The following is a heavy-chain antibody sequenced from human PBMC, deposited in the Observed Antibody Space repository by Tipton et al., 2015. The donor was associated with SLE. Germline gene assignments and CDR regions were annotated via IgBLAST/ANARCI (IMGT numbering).Heavy chain of an antibody. J-gene: IGHJ3*02. CDR3: ARDSSTVTTDAFDI. Sequence: SLRLSCAASGFTFNSYSMNWVRQAPGKGLEWVSYISSSSSTIYYADSVKGRFTISRDNAKNSLYLQMNSLRAEDTAVYYCARDSSTVTTDAFDIWGQGTMVTVSS. D-gene: IGHD4-17*01. CDR1: GFTFNSYS. CDR2: ISSSSSTI. V-gene: IGHV3-48*01.